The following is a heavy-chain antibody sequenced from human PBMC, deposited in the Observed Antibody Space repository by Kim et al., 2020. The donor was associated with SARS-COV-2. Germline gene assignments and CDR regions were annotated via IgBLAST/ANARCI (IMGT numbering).Heavy chain of an antibody. V-gene: IGHV3-23*01. CDR3: AKDPLYYGNTGYYGGRPDY. D-gene: IGHD3-22*01. CDR1: GFTFSNYA. J-gene: IGHJ4*02. CDR2: ISGSGGST. Sequence: GGSLRLSCAASGFTFSNYAMSWVRQAPGKGLEWVSAISGSGGSTYHSDSVKGRFTISRDNSKNTLYLQMNSLRAEDTALYYCAKDPLYYGNTGYYGGRPDYWGQGTLVTVSS.